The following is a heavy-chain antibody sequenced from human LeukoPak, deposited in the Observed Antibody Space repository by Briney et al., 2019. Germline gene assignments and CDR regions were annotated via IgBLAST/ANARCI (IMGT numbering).Heavy chain of an antibody. CDR2: INPNSGGT. V-gene: IGHV1-2*02. CDR1: GYTFTGYY. Sequence: RASVKVSCKASGYTFTGYYMYWVRQAPGQGLEWMGWINPNSGGTKYAQKFQGRVTMTRDTSISTGYMELRRLRSDDTAVYYCARGPPHYYDSSGYSLSFDYWGQGTLVTVSS. J-gene: IGHJ4*02. CDR3: ARGPPHYYDSSGYSLSFDY. D-gene: IGHD3-22*01.